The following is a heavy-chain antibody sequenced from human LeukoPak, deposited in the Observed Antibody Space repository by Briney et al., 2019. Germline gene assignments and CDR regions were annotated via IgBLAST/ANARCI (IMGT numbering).Heavy chain of an antibody. CDR3: ASIFGVSNRDY. V-gene: IGHV4-59*01. D-gene: IGHD3-3*01. CDR2: IYYSGST. J-gene: IGHJ4*02. CDR1: GASISSYY. Sequence: PSETLSLTCTVSGASISSYYWSWIRQPPGKGLEWIGYIYYSGSTNYNPSLKSRVTISVDTSKNQFSLKLSSVTAADTAVYYCASIFGVSNRDYWGQGTLVTVSS.